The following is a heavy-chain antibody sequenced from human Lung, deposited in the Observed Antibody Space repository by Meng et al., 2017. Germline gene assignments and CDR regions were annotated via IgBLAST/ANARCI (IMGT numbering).Heavy chain of an antibody. CDR2: TYYRSKWYN. V-gene: IGHV6-1*01. CDR3: ARSQQWLDS. J-gene: IGHJ4*02. CDR1: GDSVSSNSAA. Sequence: QVHLQQSGPGLVKPSPTPPLTCAISGDSVSSNSAAWNWIRPSPSRGLEWLGRTYYRSKWYNGYAVSVRSRLTINPDTSKNQFSLQLNSVTPEDTAVYYCARSQQWLDSWGQGTLVTVSS. D-gene: IGHD6-19*01.